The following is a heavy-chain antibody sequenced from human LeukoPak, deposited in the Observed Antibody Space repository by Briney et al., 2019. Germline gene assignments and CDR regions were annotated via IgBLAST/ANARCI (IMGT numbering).Heavy chain of an antibody. D-gene: IGHD6-6*01. CDR1: GFTFDDYA. J-gene: IGHJ6*03. CDR3: AKDTVDSSSSGYYYMDV. V-gene: IGHV3-9*01. Sequence: GGSLRLSCAASGFTFDDYATHWVRQAPGKGLEWVSGISWNSGSIGYADSVKGRFTISRDNAKNSLYLQMNSLRAEDTALYYCAKDTVDSSSSGYYYMDVWGKGTTVTVSS. CDR2: ISWNSGSI.